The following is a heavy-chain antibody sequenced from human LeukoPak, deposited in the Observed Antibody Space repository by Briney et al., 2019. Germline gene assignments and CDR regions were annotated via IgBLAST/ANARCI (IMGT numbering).Heavy chain of an antibody. D-gene: IGHD1-26*01. CDR1: VFTFSDYY. CDR2: IRISSSYT. J-gene: IGHJ6*02. CDR3: ARCGTPNNYYFYGMDV. Sequence: PGRSLRLSCAPSVFTFSDYYISWIPQAPGKGLEWVSYIRISSSYTNCADSVKGRFIISRDNAKNSLYLQMNSLRAEDTAVYYCARCGTPNNYYFYGMDVWGQGTTVTVSS. V-gene: IGHV3-11*03.